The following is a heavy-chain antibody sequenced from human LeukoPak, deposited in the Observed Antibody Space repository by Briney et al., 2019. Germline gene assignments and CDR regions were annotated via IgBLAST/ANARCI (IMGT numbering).Heavy chain of an antibody. D-gene: IGHD5-18*01. CDR1: GYTFTSYG. CDR2: ISGYKGNI. V-gene: IGHV1-18*01. Sequence: ASVKVSCKASGYTFTSYGISWVRQAPGQGLEWMGWISGYKGNINYAQKFQGRVTMTTDTSTSTAYMELRSLRSDDTAVYYCARESRGYRYGYYYYYDMDVWGQGTTVTVSS. J-gene: IGHJ6*02. CDR3: ARESRGYRYGYYYYYDMDV.